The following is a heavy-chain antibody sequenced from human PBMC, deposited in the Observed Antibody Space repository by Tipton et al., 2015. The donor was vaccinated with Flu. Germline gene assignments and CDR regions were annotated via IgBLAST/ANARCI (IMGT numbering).Heavy chain of an antibody. D-gene: IGHD1-1*01. J-gene: IGHJ4*02. CDR1: GGSITSYV. CDR2: VHYSEGA. Sequence: TLSLTCTVSGGSITSYVWTWIRQPPGKGLEWIGYVHYSEGANYNTSLKSRVTMSVDTSKNHVSLNLMSVTAADTAVYYCARSGKLAEYYWGQGTLVTVSS. V-gene: IGHV4-59*08. CDR3: ARSGKLAEYY.